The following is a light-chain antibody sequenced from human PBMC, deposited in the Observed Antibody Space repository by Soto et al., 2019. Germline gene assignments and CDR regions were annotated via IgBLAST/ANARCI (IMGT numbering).Light chain of an antibody. V-gene: IGKV3-15*01. Sequence: EIVMTQSPATLSVSPGERATLSCRASQGVTTNLAWYQQKPGQAPRLLIYGASTRATGIPARFSGSGSGTEFTLTISSLQSEDFAVYYCQQYNTWPLTFGGGTKVRSN. J-gene: IGKJ4*01. CDR2: GAS. CDR1: QGVTTN. CDR3: QQYNTWPLT.